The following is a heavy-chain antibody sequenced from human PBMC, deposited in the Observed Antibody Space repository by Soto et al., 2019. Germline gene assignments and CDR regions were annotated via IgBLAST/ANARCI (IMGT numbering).Heavy chain of an antibody. V-gene: IGHV4-34*01. CDR1: GVSVRGYY. CDR3: AKRIKFVGLLITLFDA. Sequence: SATLSLTCAFEGVSVRGYYWNWVLQPPGQGLEWIGEINHTGGTHYNPSLKSRVTMSVDTSKNQFSLRLSSVTAADTAIYYCAKRIKFVGLLITLFDACGKGTPVTV. D-gene: IGHD3-16*01. CDR2: INHTGGT. J-gene: IGHJ5*02.